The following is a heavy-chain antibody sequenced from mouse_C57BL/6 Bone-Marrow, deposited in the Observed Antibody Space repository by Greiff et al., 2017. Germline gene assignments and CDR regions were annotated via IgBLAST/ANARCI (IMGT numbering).Heavy chain of an antibody. CDR2: IYPRSGNT. D-gene: IGHD2-12*01. J-gene: IGHJ3*01. Sequence: QVQLQQSGAELARPGASVKLSCKASGYTFTSYGISWVKQRTGQGLEWIGEIYPRSGNTYYNEKFKGKATLTADKSSSTAYMELRSLTSEDSAVYFCARRRCYSAWFAYWGQGTLVTVSA. V-gene: IGHV1-81*01. CDR1: GYTFTSYG. CDR3: ARRRCYSAWFAY.